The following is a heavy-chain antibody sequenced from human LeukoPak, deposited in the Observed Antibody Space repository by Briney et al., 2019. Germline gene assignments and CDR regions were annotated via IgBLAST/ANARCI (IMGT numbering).Heavy chain of an antibody. V-gene: IGHV4-61*02. CDR2: IYTSGST. CDR1: GGSISSGSYY. Sequence: SETLSLTCTVSGGSISSGSYYWSWIRQPAGKGLEWIGRIYTSGSTNYNPSLKSRVTISVDTSKNQFSLKLSSVIAADTAVYYCARGSADIVARNYYYYYMDVWGKGTTVTISS. J-gene: IGHJ6*03. CDR3: ARGSADIVARNYYYYYMDV. D-gene: IGHD5-12*01.